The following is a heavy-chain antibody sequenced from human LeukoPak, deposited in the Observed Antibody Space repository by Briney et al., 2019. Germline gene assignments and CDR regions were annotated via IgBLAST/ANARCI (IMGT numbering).Heavy chain of an antibody. CDR3: ARGSSSWSYLDV. CDR1: GFTFSSYW. CDR2: INSDGSST. V-gene: IGHV3-74*01. J-gene: IGHJ6*03. Sequence: GGSLRLSCAASGFTFSSYWMHWVRQAPGKGLVWVSRINSDGSSTSYADSVKGRFTISRDNAKNTLYLQMNSLRAEDTAVYYCARGSSSWSYLDVWGKGTTVTVSS. D-gene: IGHD6-13*01.